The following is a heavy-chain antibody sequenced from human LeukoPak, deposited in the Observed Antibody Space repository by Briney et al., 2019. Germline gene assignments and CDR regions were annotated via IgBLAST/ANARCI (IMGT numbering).Heavy chain of an antibody. Sequence: SQTLSLTCAISGDSVSSNSAAWNWIRQSPSRGLEWLGRTYYRSKWYNDYAASVKSRITINPDTSKNQFSLLLNSVTPEDTAVYYCTRDSGLGNDAFDVWGQGTMVTVSS. CDR3: TRDSGLGNDAFDV. D-gene: IGHD3-10*01. J-gene: IGHJ3*01. V-gene: IGHV6-1*01. CDR1: GDSVSSNSAA. CDR2: TYYRSKWYN.